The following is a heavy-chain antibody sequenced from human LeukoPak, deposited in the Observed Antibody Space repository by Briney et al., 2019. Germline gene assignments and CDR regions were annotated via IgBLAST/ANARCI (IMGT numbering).Heavy chain of an antibody. J-gene: IGHJ4*02. Sequence: ASVKVSFKASGYTFTGYYMHWVRQAPGQGLEWMGWINPNSGGTNYAQKFQGRVTMTRDTSISTAYMELSRLRSDDTAVYYCARAHPGRLCSSTSCYGGLSDYFDYWGQGTLVTVSS. CDR3: ARAHPGRLCSSTSCYGGLSDYFDY. CDR1: GYTFTGYY. CDR2: INPNSGGT. V-gene: IGHV1-2*02. D-gene: IGHD2-2*01.